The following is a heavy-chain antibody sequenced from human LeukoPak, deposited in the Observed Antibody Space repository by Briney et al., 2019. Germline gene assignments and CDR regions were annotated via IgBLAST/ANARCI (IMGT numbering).Heavy chain of an antibody. Sequence: PSETLSLTCTVSLDSTTSNFWSWVRQPPGKGLEWIGEIHRSGSPNYNPSLQSRVTISIDRSRNQIALELSSVTAADTAVYYCARLVVPAAMGGFDYWGQGTLVTVSS. CDR3: ARLVVPAAMGGFDY. CDR2: IHRSGSP. V-gene: IGHV4-59*01. J-gene: IGHJ4*02. CDR1: LDSTTSNF. D-gene: IGHD2-2*01.